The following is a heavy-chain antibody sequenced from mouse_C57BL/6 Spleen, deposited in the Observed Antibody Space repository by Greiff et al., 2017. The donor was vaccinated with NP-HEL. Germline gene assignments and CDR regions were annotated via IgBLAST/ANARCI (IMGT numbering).Heavy chain of an antibody. V-gene: IGHV7-3*01. J-gene: IGHJ4*01. D-gene: IGHD1-1*01. CDR1: GFTFTDYY. CDR3: ARSLRAMDY. Sequence: EVMLVESGGGLVQPGGSLSLSCAASGFTFTDYYMSWVRQPPGKALEWLGFIRNKANGYTTEYSASVKGRFTISRDNSQSILYLQRNARRAEDSATYYCARSLRAMDYWGQGTSVTVSS. CDR2: IRNKANGYTT.